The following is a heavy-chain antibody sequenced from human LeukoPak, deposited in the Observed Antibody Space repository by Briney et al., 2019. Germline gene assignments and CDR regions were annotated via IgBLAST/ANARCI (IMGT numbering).Heavy chain of an antibody. CDR1: GFTFSSYW. D-gene: IGHD3-10*01. V-gene: IGHV3-7*01. Sequence: PGGSLRLSFAASGFTFSSYWMSWVRQAPGKGLEWVANMKQDESEKYYVDSVKGRFTISRDNARNSVYLQMNSLRAEDTAVYYCARETDYYGSGSYFIDYWGQGTLVTVSS. CDR3: ARETDYYGSGSYFIDY. CDR2: MKQDESEK. J-gene: IGHJ4*02.